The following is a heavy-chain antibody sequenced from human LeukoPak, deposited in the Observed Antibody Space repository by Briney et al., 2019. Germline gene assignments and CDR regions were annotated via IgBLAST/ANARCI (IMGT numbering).Heavy chain of an antibody. CDR3: ARDYWWNYDY. Sequence: GGSLRLSCAASGFTFSDYAMHWVRQAPGKGLEWVAVISKDGSDKYYPGSVRGRFTISRDNSKNTIYLQMDSLRAEDTAIYYCARDYWWNYDYWGQGALVTVSS. CDR2: ISKDGSDK. CDR1: GFTFSDYA. J-gene: IGHJ4*02. V-gene: IGHV3-30-3*01. D-gene: IGHD1-7*01.